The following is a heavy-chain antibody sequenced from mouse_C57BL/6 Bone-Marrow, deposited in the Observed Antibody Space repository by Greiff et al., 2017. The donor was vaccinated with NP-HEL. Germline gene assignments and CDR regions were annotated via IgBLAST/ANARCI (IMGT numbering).Heavy chain of an antibody. V-gene: IGHV1-4*01. J-gene: IGHJ2*01. CDR3: ARGYYFDY. Sequence: HVQLQQSGAELARPGASVKMSCKASGYTFTSYTMHWVKQRPGQGLEWIGYINPNNGYNKYNQKFKDKATLTADKSSSTAYMQLSSLTSEDSAVYYCARGYYFDYWGQGTTLTVSS. CDR1: GYTFTSYT. CDR2: INPNNGYN.